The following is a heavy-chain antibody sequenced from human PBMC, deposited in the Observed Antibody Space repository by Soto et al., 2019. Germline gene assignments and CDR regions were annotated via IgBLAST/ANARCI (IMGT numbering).Heavy chain of an antibody. Sequence: QVQLVESGGGVVQPGRSLRLSCAASGFTFSAYGMHWVRQAPGEGLEWVAVIWYDGGSEYYADSVEGRFTISSDNAKNTVYLHMDTLRGDDTVVYYCARAHGPSLGSCLALWGQGTLVTVSS. D-gene: IGHD2-2*01. CDR1: GFTFSAYG. CDR3: ARAHGPSLGSCLAL. J-gene: IGHJ4*02. CDR2: IWYDGGSE. V-gene: IGHV3-33*01.